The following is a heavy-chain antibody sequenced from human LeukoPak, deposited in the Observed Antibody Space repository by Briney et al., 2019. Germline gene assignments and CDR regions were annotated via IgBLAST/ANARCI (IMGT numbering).Heavy chain of an antibody. Sequence: ASVKVSCKASGYTFTSYGISWARQAPGQGLEWMGWISAYNGNTNYAQKLQGRATMTTDTSTSTAYMELRSLRSDDTAVYYCARDHLGAMVRGVMGYYGMDVWGQGTTVTVSS. CDR1: GYTFTSYG. CDR3: ARDHLGAMVRGVMGYYGMDV. V-gene: IGHV1-18*01. CDR2: ISAYNGNT. D-gene: IGHD3-10*01. J-gene: IGHJ6*02.